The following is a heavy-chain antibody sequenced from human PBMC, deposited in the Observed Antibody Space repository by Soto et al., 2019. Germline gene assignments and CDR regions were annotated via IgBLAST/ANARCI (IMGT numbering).Heavy chain of an antibody. CDR3: ARGDYGDGYGMDV. CDR2: INHSGST. V-gene: IGHV4-34*01. Sequence: SETLSLTCAVYGGSFSGYYWSWIRQPPGKGLEWIGEINHSGSTNYNPSLKSRVTISVDTSKNQFSLKLSSVTAADTAVYYCARGDYGDGYGMDVWGQGPTVTVSS. J-gene: IGHJ6*02. D-gene: IGHD4-17*01. CDR1: GGSFSGYY.